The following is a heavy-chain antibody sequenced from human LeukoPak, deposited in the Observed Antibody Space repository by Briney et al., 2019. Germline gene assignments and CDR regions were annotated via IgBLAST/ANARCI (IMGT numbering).Heavy chain of an antibody. CDR1: GFIFSHYG. Sequence: GGSLRLSCAASGFIFSHYGMHWVRQAPGKGLEWVAVIWSDGSNRFYAGSVKGRFTISRDNSQNALFLQMNSLRAEDTAMYYCARDAQRGFDYSNSLEYWGHGTLVTVSS. CDR2: IWSDGSNR. CDR3: ARDAQRGFDYSNSLEY. J-gene: IGHJ4*01. V-gene: IGHV3-33*01. D-gene: IGHD4-11*01.